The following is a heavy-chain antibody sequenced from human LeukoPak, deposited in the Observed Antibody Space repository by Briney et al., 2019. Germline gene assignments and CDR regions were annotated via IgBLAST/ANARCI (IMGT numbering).Heavy chain of an antibody. CDR1: GFTFSSYG. D-gene: IGHD2-2*01. J-gene: IGHJ4*02. CDR3: ARAMSPMAHFDY. CDR2: ISYDGSNK. Sequence: GGSLRLSCAASGFTFSSYGMHWVRQAPGKGLEWVAVISYDGSNKYYADSVKGRFTISRDNSKNTLYLQMNSLRAEDTAVYYCARAMSPMAHFDYWGQGTLVTVSS. V-gene: IGHV3-30*03.